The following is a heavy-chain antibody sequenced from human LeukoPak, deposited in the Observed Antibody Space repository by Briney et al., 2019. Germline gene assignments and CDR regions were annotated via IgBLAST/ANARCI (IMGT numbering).Heavy chain of an antibody. CDR1: ENTFTGNH. J-gene: IGHJ4*02. Sequence: GASVKVSCKASENTFTGNHMHWVRQAPGQGLEWMGIINLSDGSTNYAQKFQDRVTMTRDTPTSTVYVELSSLRSDDAALYYCARGDKYSFGPGDWGQGTLVTVSS. CDR3: ARGDKYSFGPGD. V-gene: IGHV1-46*01. D-gene: IGHD3-3*01. CDR2: INLSDGST.